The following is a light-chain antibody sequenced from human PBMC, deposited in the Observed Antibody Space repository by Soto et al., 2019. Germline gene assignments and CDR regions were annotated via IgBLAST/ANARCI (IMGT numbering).Light chain of an antibody. CDR1: QSVLYSPNNKNY. J-gene: IGKJ4*01. CDR3: QQYYGSPT. Sequence: DIVMTQSPDSLAVSLGERATINCKSSQSVLYSPNNKNYLAWYQQKPGQPPKLLIYWASTRESGVPDRFSGSGSGTDFTLTISSLQADDVAVYYCQQYYGSPTFGGGTKVEIK. CDR2: WAS. V-gene: IGKV4-1*01.